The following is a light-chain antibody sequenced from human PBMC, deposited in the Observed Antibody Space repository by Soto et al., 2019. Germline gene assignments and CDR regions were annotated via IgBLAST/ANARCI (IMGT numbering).Light chain of an antibody. J-gene: IGKJ2*01. V-gene: IGKV3-20*01. CDR1: QTVGTNF. Sequence: EIVLTQSPGTLSLSPGETATLSCRASQTVGTNFLAWYQQKPGQAPRLLMFGTSNRATDIPDRFGGSGSGTDFTLTVSRLEPEDFAVYYCQQYGTAPPRYTFGQGTKLEIK. CDR3: QQYGTAPPRYT. CDR2: GTS.